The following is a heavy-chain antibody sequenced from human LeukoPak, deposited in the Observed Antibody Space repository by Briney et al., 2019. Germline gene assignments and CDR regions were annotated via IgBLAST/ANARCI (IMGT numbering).Heavy chain of an antibody. D-gene: IGHD7-27*01. J-gene: IGHJ4*02. Sequence: SETLSLTCTVSGGSISSYYWSWIRQPPGKGLEWIGYIYYSGSTNYNPSLKSRVTISVDTSKNQFSLKLSSVTAADTAVYYCARERGTGDGILFDYWGQGTLVTVSS. V-gene: IGHV4-59*01. CDR3: ARERGTGDGILFDY. CDR1: GGSISSYY. CDR2: IYYSGST.